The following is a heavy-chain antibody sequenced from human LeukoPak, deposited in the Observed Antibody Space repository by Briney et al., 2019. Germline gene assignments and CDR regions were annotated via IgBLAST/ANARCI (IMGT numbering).Heavy chain of an antibody. V-gene: IGHV3-30*03. CDR3: AREGLELQTLSWFDP. CDR2: ISSDGNNK. J-gene: IGHJ5*02. Sequence: GGSLRLSCVASGFTFSNYGLHWVRQAPGKGLEWVAVISSDGNNKYYAASVKGRFTISRDNSKNTLYLQMNSLRAEDTAVYYCAREGLELQTLSWFDPWGQGTLVTVSS. D-gene: IGHD1-7*01. CDR1: GFTFSNYG.